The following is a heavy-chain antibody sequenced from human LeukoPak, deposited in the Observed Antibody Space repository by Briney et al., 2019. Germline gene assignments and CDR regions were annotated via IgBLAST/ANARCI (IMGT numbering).Heavy chain of an antibody. CDR3: AKSPGWGITIFGVAVGWFDP. D-gene: IGHD3-3*01. J-gene: IGHJ5*02. CDR2: IKQDGSEK. Sequence: PGGSLRLSCAASGFTFSSYWMSWVRQAPGKGLEWVANIKQDGSEKYYVDSVKGRFTISRDNSKNTLYLQMNSLRAEDTAVYYCAKSPGWGITIFGVAVGWFDPWGQGTLVTVSS. V-gene: IGHV3-7*03. CDR1: GFTFSSYW.